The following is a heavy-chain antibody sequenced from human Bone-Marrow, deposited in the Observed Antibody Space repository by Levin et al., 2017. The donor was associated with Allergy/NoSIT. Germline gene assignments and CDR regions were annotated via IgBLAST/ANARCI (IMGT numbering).Heavy chain of an antibody. CDR3: ARDRAGVTLDY. D-gene: IGHD2-21*02. CDR1: GISFSTSG. V-gene: IGHV3-30*02. J-gene: IGHJ4*02. CDR2: ILSDGSQS. Sequence: LSLTCAASGISFSTSGMHWVRQAPGKGLEWVTFILSDGSQSYYTDSVKGRFTIFRDNPKSTVYLQMNNLRPEDTALYFCARDRAGVTLDYWGQGTLVTVSS.